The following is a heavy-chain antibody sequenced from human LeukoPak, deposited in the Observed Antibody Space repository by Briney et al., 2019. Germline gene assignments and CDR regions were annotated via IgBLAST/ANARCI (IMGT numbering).Heavy chain of an antibody. CDR1: GFTFSSHT. V-gene: IGHV3-23*01. CDR3: AKDFRIGYSAHFDY. D-gene: IGHD2-21*01. Sequence: GGSLRLSCAASGFTFSSHTMSWVRQAPGKGLEWVSAIGGSGDSTYYADSVKGRFTISRDNSQNTLYLQMNSLRAEDTAVYYCAKDFRIGYSAHFDYWGQGALVTVSS. CDR2: IGGSGDST. J-gene: IGHJ4*02.